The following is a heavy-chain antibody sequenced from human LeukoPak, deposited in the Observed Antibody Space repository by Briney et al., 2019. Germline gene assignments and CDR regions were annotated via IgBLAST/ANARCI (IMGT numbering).Heavy chain of an antibody. CDR1: GVPISSYY. J-gene: IGHJ4*02. D-gene: IGHD6-13*01. V-gene: IGHV4-59*01. CDR3: ASYSSSWYRGYYFDY. Sequence: PSETLSLTCTVSGVPISSYYWSWIRQPPGKGLEWIGYIYYSGSTNYNPSLKSRVTISVDTSKNQFSLKLSSVTAADTAVYYCASYSSSWYRGYYFDYWGQGTLVTVSS. CDR2: IYYSGST.